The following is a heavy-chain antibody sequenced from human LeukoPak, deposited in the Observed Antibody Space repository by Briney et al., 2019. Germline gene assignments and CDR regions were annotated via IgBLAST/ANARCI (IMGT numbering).Heavy chain of an antibody. D-gene: IGHD3-10*01. CDR1: GYTLTSYR. V-gene: IGHV1-46*01. CDR2: INPSGGST. J-gene: IGHJ4*02. Sequence: ASVKVSCKASGYTLTSYRIHWVRQAPGQGLEWMGIINPSGGSTTYTQKFQGRVTMTRDTSTSTVYMELSRLTSEDTAVYYCARDSRPHYYTSGSQNPADYWGQGTLVTVSS. CDR3: ARDSRPHYYTSGSQNPADY.